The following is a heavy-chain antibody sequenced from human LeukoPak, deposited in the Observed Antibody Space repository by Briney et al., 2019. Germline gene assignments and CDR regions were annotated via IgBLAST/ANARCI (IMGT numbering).Heavy chain of an antibody. Sequence: SETLSLTCTVSGGSISSSSYYWGWIRQPPGKGLEWIGSIYYSGSTYYNPSLKSRVTISVDTSKNQFSLKLSSVTAADTAVYYCARQSGYNKFDYWGQGTLVTVSS. V-gene: IGHV4-39*01. CDR3: ARQSGYNKFDY. CDR2: IYYSGST. CDR1: GGSISSSSYY. D-gene: IGHD5-24*01. J-gene: IGHJ4*02.